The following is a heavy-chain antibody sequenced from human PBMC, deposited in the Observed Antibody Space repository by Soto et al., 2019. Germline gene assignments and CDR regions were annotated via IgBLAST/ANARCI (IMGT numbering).Heavy chain of an antibody. J-gene: IGHJ3*02. CDR2: INPGSGAA. CDR3: ARGGEVGVAGSAAFDM. V-gene: IGHV1-46*01. CDR1: GYTVTTHY. D-gene: IGHD3-3*01. Sequence: QVQLVQSGAEVKKPGASVKISCTASGYTVTTHYMHWVRQAPGRGLEWMGAINPGSGAAKYTQTFQARVTMTRDTSTITVYMEMSALRSEDTAVFYCARGGEVGVAGSAAFDMWGQGTMVTVSS.